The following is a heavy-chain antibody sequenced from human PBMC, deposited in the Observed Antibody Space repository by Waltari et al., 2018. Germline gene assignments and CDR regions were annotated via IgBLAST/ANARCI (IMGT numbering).Heavy chain of an antibody. V-gene: IGHV4-38-2*01. D-gene: IGHD1-26*01. CDR3: ARVHWGSSGNWFDP. CDR1: GYSISSGSY. Sequence: QVHLQASGPGLVKSSETLSLTCAVSGYSISSGSYWGWIRQPPGKGLEWIGSIFHTGNTYYNPSLKSRVTISVDKSKNQFSLKFNSVTAADTAVYYCARVHWGSSGNWFDPWGREPRSSSPQ. CDR2: IFHTGNT. J-gene: IGHJ5*02.